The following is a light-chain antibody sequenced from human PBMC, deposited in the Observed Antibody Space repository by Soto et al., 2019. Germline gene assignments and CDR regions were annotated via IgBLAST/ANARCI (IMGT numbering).Light chain of an antibody. V-gene: IGKV3-15*01. CDR3: QHYNSWPLA. CDR1: QGIGDT. CDR2: DTS. Sequence: EVVMRQSPATLSVSPGESATLSCRASQGIGDTLAWYQQKPGKTPRLLIYDTSTWATGVPSRFSGSRSGAEFTLTISSLQSEDFAVYYCQHYNSWPLAFGGGTKVEIK. J-gene: IGKJ4*01.